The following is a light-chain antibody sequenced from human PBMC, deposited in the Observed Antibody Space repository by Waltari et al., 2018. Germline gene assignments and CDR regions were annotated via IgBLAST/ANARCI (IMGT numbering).Light chain of an antibody. CDR2: SNN. CDR3: AAWDDSLNGPV. V-gene: IGLV1-44*01. CDR1: SSNIGSNT. Sequence: QSVLTQPPSASGTPGQRVTISCSGSSSNIGSNTVNWYQQLPGTAPKLLFYSNNQRPSGVPGLFSGSKSGTSASLAISGLQSEDEADYYCAAWDDSLNGPVFGGGTKLTVL. J-gene: IGLJ2*01.